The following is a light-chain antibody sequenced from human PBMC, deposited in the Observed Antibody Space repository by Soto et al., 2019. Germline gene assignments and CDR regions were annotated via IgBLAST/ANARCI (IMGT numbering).Light chain of an antibody. CDR1: QNLDTY. J-gene: IGKJ1*01. V-gene: IGKV1-39*01. CDR2: SAS. Sequence: DIQMTQSPSSLSASVGDRVTITCRASQNLDTYLIWYLQKPGQAPKLLIYSASSRHSGVSPRFSGDGSGTDFTLTISSLQPEDFATYYCQQSYNFPRTFGQGTKV. CDR3: QQSYNFPRT.